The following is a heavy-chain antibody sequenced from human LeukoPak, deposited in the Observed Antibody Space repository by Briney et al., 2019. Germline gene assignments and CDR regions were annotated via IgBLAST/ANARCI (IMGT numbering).Heavy chain of an antibody. V-gene: IGHV3-30-3*01. J-gene: IGHJ4*02. Sequence: GKSLRLSCAASGFTFNIYALHWVRQAPGKGLEWMAIISHDGSDKSYADSVKGRFSISRDDSKNTLYLQMNGLRAEDTAIYYCAKGSAQWELYDYWGQGTLVTVSS. CDR3: AKGSAQWELYDY. CDR1: GFTFNIYA. D-gene: IGHD4-23*01. CDR2: ISHDGSDK.